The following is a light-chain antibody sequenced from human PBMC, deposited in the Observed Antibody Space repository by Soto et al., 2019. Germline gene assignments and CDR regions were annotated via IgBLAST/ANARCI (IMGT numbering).Light chain of an antibody. CDR1: QSVRSNF. CDR3: EQYGSSPRT. J-gene: IGKJ1*01. CDR2: GVS. Sequence: EIVLTQSPGTLSLSPVERATLSCMASQSVRSNFLAWYQQKPGQAPRLLIYGVSSRATGIPDRFSGSGSGTDFTLTISRLEPEDFAVYYCEQYGSSPRTFGQGTKVDIK. V-gene: IGKV3-20*01.